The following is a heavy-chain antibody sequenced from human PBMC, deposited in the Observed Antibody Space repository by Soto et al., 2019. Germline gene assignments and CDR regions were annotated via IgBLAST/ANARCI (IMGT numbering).Heavy chain of an antibody. D-gene: IGHD6-19*01. J-gene: IGHJ6*02. Sequence: GGSLRLSCAASGFTFSSYAMSWVRQAPGKGLEWVSAISGSGGSTYYADSVKGRFTISRDNSKNTLYLQMNSLRAEDTAVYYCAKDQASSGWYGSYYYGMDVWGQGTTVTVYS. CDR1: GFTFSSYA. V-gene: IGHV3-23*01. CDR2: ISGSGGST. CDR3: AKDQASSGWYGSYYYGMDV.